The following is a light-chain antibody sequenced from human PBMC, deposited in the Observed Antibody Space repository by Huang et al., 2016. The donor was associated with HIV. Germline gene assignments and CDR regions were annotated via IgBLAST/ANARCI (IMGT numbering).Light chain of an antibody. V-gene: IGKV4-1*01. J-gene: IGKJ2*01. CDR1: PSVLYTSNNKNY. Sequence: DIMMTQSPDSLAVSLGERATINCKSSPSVLYTSNNKNYLTWYQQKPGQPPKLLIYWASTRESGVPDRFSGSGSGTDFTLTISSLQAEDVAVYYCQQYYTTPYTFGQGTKLEIK. CDR2: WAS. CDR3: QQYYTTPYT.